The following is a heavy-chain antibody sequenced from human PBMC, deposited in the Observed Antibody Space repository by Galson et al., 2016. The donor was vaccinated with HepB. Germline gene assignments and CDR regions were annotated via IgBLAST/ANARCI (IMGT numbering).Heavy chain of an antibody. D-gene: IGHD6-19*01. CDR2: VTPGHM. CDR3: AKDPWLGDRTRLDY. J-gene: IGHJ4*02. CDR1: GFTFSTYA. V-gene: IGHV3-23*01. Sequence: SLRLSCAASGFTFSTYAMSWVRQAPGKGLEWVSAVTPGHMFYADSAKGRFTISRDNSKNTLYLQMNSLRVEDTAVYYCAKDPWLGDRTRLDYWGQGALVTVSS.